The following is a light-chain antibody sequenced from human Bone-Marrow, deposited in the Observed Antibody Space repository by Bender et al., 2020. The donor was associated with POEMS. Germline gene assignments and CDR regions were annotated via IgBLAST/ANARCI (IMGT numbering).Light chain of an antibody. CDR1: DLGDKY. Sequence: SYEVTQPPSVSVSPGQTASINCPGDDLGDKYVAWYQQKPGESPVLVIYQDTKRPSGIPERFSGSNSGNTATLTISGTQAMDEADYYCQASDTYSVIFGGGPKLTVL. V-gene: IGLV3-1*01. CDR2: QDT. CDR3: QASDTYSVI. J-gene: IGLJ2*01.